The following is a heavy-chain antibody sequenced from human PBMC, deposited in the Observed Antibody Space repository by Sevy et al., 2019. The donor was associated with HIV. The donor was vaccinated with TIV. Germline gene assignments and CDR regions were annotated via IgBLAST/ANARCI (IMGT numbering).Heavy chain of an antibody. CDR1: GGSFSGYY. CDR3: ARAPPVVVVPGAPSWFDP. CDR2: INHGGST. Sequence: SETLSLTCAVYGGSFSGYYWNWIRHPPGKALEWIGEINHGGSTNYNPSLKSRVTISVDTSKNQFALKLNSVTAAGTAVYYCARAPPVVVVPGAPSWFDPWGQGTLVTVSS. J-gene: IGHJ5*02. V-gene: IGHV4-34*01. D-gene: IGHD2-2*01.